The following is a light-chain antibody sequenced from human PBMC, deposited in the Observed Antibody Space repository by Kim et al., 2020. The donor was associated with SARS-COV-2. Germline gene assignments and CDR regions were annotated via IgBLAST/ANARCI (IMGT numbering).Light chain of an antibody. J-gene: IGKJ4*01. CDR3: QQYGNWPLT. CDR1: QTVSSN. CDR2: GAS. Sequence: EIVMTQSPATLSVSPGERATLSCRASQTVSSNLGWYQQKLGQAPRLLIYGASTRATGIPARFSGSGSGTEFTLTISSLQSEDFAVYYCQQYGNWPLTFGGGTKVDIK. V-gene: IGKV3-15*01.